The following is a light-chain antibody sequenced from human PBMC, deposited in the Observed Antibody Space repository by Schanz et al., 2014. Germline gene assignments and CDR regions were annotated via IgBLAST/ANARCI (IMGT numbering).Light chain of an antibody. CDR1: QSVDSSY. Sequence: EIVLTQSPGTLSLSPGERATLSCRASQSVDSSYLAWYQQKPGHAPRLLIYGASSRATGIPDTFSGSGSGTDFTLTISRLGPEDFAVYYCQQYNTWPPTLTFGQGTRVEIK. V-gene: IGKV3-20*01. CDR3: QQYNTWPPTLT. CDR2: GAS. J-gene: IGKJ1*01.